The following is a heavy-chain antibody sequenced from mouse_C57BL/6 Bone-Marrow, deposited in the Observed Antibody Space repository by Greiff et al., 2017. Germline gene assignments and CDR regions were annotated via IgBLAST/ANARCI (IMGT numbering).Heavy chain of an antibody. CDR1: GFNIKDDY. V-gene: IGHV14-4*01. Sequence: EVQLQQSGAELVRPGASVKLSCTASGFNIKDDYMHWVKQRPEQGLEWIGWIDPENGDTEYASKFPGKATITADTSSNTAYLQLSSLTSEDTAVYYCTTTAQATWGLYYFDYWGQGTTLTVSS. CDR2: IDPENGDT. D-gene: IGHD3-2*02. J-gene: IGHJ2*01. CDR3: TTTAQATWGLYYFDY.